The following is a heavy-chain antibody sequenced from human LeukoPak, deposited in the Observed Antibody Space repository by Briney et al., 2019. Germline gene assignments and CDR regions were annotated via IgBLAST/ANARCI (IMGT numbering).Heavy chain of an antibody. CDR3: ARDRRGDFWSGYSYYFDY. V-gene: IGHV3-48*01. J-gene: IGHJ4*02. Sequence: PGGSLRLSCAASGFTFSDYSMNWVGQAPGKGLEGVSYISSSSSTIYYADSVKGRFTISRDNAKNSLYLQMNSLRAEDTAVYYCARDRRGDFWSGYSYYFDYWGQGTLVTVSS. CDR2: ISSSSSTI. CDR1: GFTFSDYS. D-gene: IGHD3-3*01.